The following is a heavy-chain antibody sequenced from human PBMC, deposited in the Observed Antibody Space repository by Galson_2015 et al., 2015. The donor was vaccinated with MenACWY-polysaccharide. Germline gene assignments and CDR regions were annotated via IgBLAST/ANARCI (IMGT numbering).Heavy chain of an antibody. V-gene: IGHV3-23*01. D-gene: IGHD3-22*01. J-gene: IGHJ5*02. Sequence: SLRLSCAASGFTFSSYAMSWVRQAPGKGLEWVSAISGSGGSTYYADSVKGRFTISRDNSKNTLYLQMNSLRAEDTAVYYCAKKSRKRITMIVVVLSWFDPWGQGTLVTVSS. CDR2: ISGSGGST. CDR1: GFTFSSYA. CDR3: AKKSRKRITMIVVVLSWFDP.